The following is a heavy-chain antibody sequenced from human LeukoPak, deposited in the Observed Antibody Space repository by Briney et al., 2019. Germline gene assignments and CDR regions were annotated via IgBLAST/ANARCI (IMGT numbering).Heavy chain of an antibody. CDR1: GYMFTGYY. CDR3: TTGRGAYDVFDF. CDR2: IDPEDGKS. J-gene: IGHJ4*02. Sequence: ASVTVSCKASGYMFTGYYMHWVRQAPGQGLEWMGRIDPEDGKSAYAEDFQDSVTLTADMSTDTAYMELSRLTSEDTALYYCTTGRGAYDVFDFWGQGSLVIVSS. V-gene: IGHV1-69-2*01. D-gene: IGHD1-1*01.